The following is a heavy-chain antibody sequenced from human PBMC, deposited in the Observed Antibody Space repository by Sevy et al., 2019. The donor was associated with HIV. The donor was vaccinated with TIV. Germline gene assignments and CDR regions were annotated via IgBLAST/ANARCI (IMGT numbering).Heavy chain of an antibody. CDR2: ISYDGSNK. Sequence: GGSLRLSCAASGFTFSSYAMHWVRQAPGKGLEWVAVISYDGSNKYYADSVKGRFTISRDHSQNTLYLQMNSLRAEDTAVYYCARDQYYDSSGSPYFDFWGQGTLVTVSS. CDR3: ARDQYYDSSGSPYFDF. D-gene: IGHD3-22*01. V-gene: IGHV3-30-3*01. J-gene: IGHJ4*02. CDR1: GFTFSSYA.